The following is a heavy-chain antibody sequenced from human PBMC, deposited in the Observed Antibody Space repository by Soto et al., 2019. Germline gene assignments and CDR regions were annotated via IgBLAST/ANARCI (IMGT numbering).Heavy chain of an antibody. CDR2: INPNSGGT. V-gene: IGHV1-2*02. CDR1: GYTFTGYY. CDR3: ARDGNRITRDSYYYYGMDV. D-gene: IGHD1-20*01. Sequence: ASVKVSCKASGYTFTGYYMHWVRQAPGQGLEWMGWINPNSGGTNYAQKFQGRVTMTRDTSISTAYMELSRLRSDDTAVYYCARDGNRITRDSYYYYGMDVWGQGTTVTVSS. J-gene: IGHJ6*02.